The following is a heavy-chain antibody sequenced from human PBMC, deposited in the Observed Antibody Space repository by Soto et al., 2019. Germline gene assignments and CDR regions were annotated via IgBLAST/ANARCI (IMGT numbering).Heavy chain of an antibody. CDR1: GFTFSSYE. D-gene: IGHD4-17*01. CDR2: ISSSGSTI. V-gene: IGHV3-48*03. J-gene: IGHJ4*02. Sequence: EVQLVESGGGLVQPGGSLRLSCAASGFTFSSYEMNWVRQAPGKGLEWVSYISSSGSTIYYADSVKGRFTISRDNAKNSLYLRMNSLRAEDTAVYYCARDGTTVNDYWGQGTLVTVSS. CDR3: ARDGTTVNDY.